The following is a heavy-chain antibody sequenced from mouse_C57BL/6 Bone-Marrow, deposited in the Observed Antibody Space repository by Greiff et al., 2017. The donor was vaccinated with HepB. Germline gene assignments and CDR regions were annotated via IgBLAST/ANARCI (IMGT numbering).Heavy chain of an antibody. CDR1: GYTFTDYE. D-gene: IGHD3-1*01. CDR2: IDPETGGT. V-gene: IGHV1-15*01. Sequence: QVQLKESGAELVRPGASVTLSCKASGYTFTDYEMHWVKQTPVHGLEWIGAIDPETGGTAYNQKFKGKAILTAEKSSSTAYMALRSLTSEDSAVYYCTRRATPGYWGQGTTLTVSS. CDR3: TRRATPGY. J-gene: IGHJ2*01.